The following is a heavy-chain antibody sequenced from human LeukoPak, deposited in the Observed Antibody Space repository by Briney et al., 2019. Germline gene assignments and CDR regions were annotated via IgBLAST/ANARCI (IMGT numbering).Heavy chain of an antibody. CDR3: ARDLSVRGVIPYYYYYMDV. Sequence: SETLSLTCNVSGDSISSYYWSWIRQPPGKGLEWIGYIYPRGRSSYNHSLTSRVTMSVDTSKNQFSLKLSSVTAADTAVYYCARDLSVRGVIPYYYYYMDVWGKGTTVTVSS. D-gene: IGHD3-10*01. J-gene: IGHJ6*03. CDR1: GDSISSYY. CDR2: IYPRGRS. V-gene: IGHV4-59*12.